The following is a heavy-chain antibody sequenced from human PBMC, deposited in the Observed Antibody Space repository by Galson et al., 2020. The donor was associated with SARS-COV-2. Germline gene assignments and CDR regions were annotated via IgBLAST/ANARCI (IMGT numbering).Heavy chain of an antibody. CDR3: ARRSIVLMVYAIKGDAFDI. D-gene: IGHD2-8*01. CDR1: GGSISSGGYY. V-gene: IGHV4-31*03. CDR2: IYYSGST. Sequence: SETLSLTCTVSGGSISSGGYYWSWIRQHPGKGLEWIGYIYYSGSTYYKPSLKSRVTISVDTSKNQFSLKLSSVTAADTAVYYCARRSIVLMVYAIKGDAFDIWGQGTMVTVSS. J-gene: IGHJ3*02.